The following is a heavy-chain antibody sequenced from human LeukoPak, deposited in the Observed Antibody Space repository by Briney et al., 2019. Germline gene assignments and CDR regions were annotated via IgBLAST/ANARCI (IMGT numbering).Heavy chain of an antibody. CDR1: GFTFSSYA. Sequence: PGGSLRLSCAASGFTFSSYAMHWVRQAPGKGLEWVAVISYDGSNKYYADSVKGRFTISRDNSKNTLYLQMNSLRAEDTAVYYCAREGGYCSSTSCYSSEAYGMDVWGQGTTVTVSS. CDR2: ISYDGSNK. D-gene: IGHD2-2*01. V-gene: IGHV3-30-3*01. J-gene: IGHJ6*02. CDR3: AREGGYCSSTSCYSSEAYGMDV.